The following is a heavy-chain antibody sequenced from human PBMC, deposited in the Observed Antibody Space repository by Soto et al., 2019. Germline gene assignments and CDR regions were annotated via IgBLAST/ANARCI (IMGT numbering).Heavy chain of an antibody. CDR2: ISYDGSNK. CDR3: AREARGSAEIL. V-gene: IGHV3-30-3*01. Sequence: QVQLVESGGGVVQPGRSLRLSCAASGFTFSSYAMHGAPQAPGKGLEWVAVISYDGSNKYYADSVKGRFTISRDNSKNTLYLQMNSLRAEDTAVYYCAREARGSAEILWGQGTLVTVSS. CDR1: GFTFSSYA. J-gene: IGHJ4*02. D-gene: IGHD6-6*01.